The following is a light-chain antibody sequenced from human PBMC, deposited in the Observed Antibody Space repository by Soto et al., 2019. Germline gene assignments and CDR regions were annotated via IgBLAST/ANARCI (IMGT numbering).Light chain of an antibody. Sequence: MTHAQVALAITLGQAASILCRSNQSLVHSDGIAYFSWFQQRPGRSPRRLIYKVSNRDSGVPARFSGSGSGTDFALKISRVEAEDVGVYYCMHGTHWTKTFGQGTRLEIK. CDR2: KVS. CDR3: MHGTHWTKT. J-gene: IGKJ5*01. CDR1: QSLVHSDGIAY. V-gene: IGKV2-30*02.